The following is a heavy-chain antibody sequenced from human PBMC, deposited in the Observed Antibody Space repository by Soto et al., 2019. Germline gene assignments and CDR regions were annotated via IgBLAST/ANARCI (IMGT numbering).Heavy chain of an antibody. J-gene: IGHJ4*02. CDR2: IRSKANSYAT. CDR3: TRLLYEVSGYSTDSSSGY. CDR1: GFTFSGSA. Sequence: GGSLRLSCAASGFTFSGSAMHWVRQASGKGLEWVGRIRSKANSYATAYAASVKGRFTISRDDSKNTAYLQMNSLKTEDTAVYYCTRLLYEVSGYSTDSSSGYWGQGTLVTVSS. V-gene: IGHV3-73*01. D-gene: IGHD6-6*01.